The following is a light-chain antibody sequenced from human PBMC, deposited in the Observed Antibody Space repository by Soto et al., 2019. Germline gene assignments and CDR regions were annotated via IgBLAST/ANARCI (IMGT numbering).Light chain of an antibody. CDR2: DAS. CDR3: CSYAGSYTYVV. Sequence: QSALTQPRSVSGSPGQSVTISCTGTSSDVGGYNYVSWYQQHPGKAPKLMIYDASKRPSGVPDRFSGSKSGNTASLTISGLQAEDEADYYCCSYAGSYTYVVFGGGTKVTVL. V-gene: IGLV2-11*01. J-gene: IGLJ2*01. CDR1: SSDVGGYNY.